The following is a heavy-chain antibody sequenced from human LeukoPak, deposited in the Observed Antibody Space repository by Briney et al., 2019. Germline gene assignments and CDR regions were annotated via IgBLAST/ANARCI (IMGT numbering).Heavy chain of an antibody. CDR1: GFTFSTYA. V-gene: IGHV3-23*01. J-gene: IGHJ4*02. Sequence: PGGSLRLSCAASGFTFSTYAMSWVRQAPGKGLEWVSGINADDGRTYYADSVKGRFTISRDNSKNTLYLQMNSLRAEDTAVYYCAREKQKYSSGWYCLDYWGQGTLVTVSS. D-gene: IGHD6-19*01. CDR3: AREKQKYSSGWYCLDY. CDR2: INADDGRT.